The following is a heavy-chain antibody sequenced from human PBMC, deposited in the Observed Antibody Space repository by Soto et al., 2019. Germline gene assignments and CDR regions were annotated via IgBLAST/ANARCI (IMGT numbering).Heavy chain of an antibody. CDR2: ISYDGGNT. CDR3: AKSFRLCSGSNDDC. V-gene: IGHV3-30*18. CDR1: GFSFSGYG. J-gene: IGHJ4*02. Sequence: QVQVVESGGGMVQPGRSLRLSCAASGFSFSGYGMHWVRQAPGKGLEWVAVISYDGGNTYYADSVKGRFTVSRDNSKNTLFHQMNCLRTEETAVDYCAKSFRLCSGSNDDCWGQGTLVTVSS. D-gene: IGHD1-26*01.